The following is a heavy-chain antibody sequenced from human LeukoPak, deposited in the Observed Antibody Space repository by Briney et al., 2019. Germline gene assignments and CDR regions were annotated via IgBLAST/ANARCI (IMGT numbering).Heavy chain of an antibody. V-gene: IGHV5-51*01. Sequence: GESLKISCKGSGYFFINYWIAWVRQMPGKGLEWMGIIYPGDSDTRYGPSFRGQVTISADESTSTAYLQWSSLKASDTAMYYCVRQPGNYYHYAIDVWGHGTSVTVSS. CDR2: IYPGDSDT. CDR3: VRQPGNYYHYAIDV. CDR1: GYFFINYW. J-gene: IGHJ6*02. D-gene: IGHD2/OR15-2a*01.